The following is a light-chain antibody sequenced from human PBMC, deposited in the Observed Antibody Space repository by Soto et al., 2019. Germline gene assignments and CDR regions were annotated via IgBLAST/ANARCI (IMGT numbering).Light chain of an antibody. Sequence: EIVMTQSPATLSVSLGERATLSCRASQSVSSNLVWYQQQSGQAPRLLIYGASTRATGIPARFSGSGSGTDLTLTISGLQSEDFAVYYCQQYNNWPRTFGPGTKVDIK. CDR2: GAS. CDR1: QSVSSN. J-gene: IGKJ3*01. V-gene: IGKV3-15*01. CDR3: QQYNNWPRT.